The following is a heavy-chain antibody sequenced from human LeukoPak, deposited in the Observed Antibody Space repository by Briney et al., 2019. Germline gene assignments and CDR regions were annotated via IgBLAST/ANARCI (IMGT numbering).Heavy chain of an antibody. Sequence: GGSLRLSCAASGFTVSSNYMNWVRQAPGKGLEWLSVIYSGGSTYYADSVKGRFTISRDNSKNTLFLQMNSLRAEDTAEYYCARGYYYDSSSYFTDAFHIWGQGTMVTVSS. CDR2: IYSGGST. D-gene: IGHD3-22*01. CDR3: ARGYYYDSSSYFTDAFHI. V-gene: IGHV3-53*01. J-gene: IGHJ3*02. CDR1: GFTVSSNY.